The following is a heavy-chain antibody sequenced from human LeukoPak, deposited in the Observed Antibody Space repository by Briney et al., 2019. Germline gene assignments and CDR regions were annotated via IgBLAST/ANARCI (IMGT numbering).Heavy chain of an antibody. D-gene: IGHD1-26*01. CDR2: INHSGST. Sequence: SETLSLTCAVYGGSFSGYYWSWIRQPPGKGLEWIGEINHSGSTNYNPSLKSRVTISVDTSKNQFSLKLSSVTAADTAVYYCAREPSGSYSPRYFDYWGQGTLVTVSS. CDR3: AREPSGSYSPRYFDY. V-gene: IGHV4-34*01. CDR1: GGSFSGYY. J-gene: IGHJ4*02.